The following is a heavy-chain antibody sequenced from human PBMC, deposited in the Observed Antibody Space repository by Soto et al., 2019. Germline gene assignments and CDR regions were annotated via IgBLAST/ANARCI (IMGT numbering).Heavy chain of an antibody. CDR2: INSDGSGR. Sequence: HPGGSLRLSCAAAGFTFSSAWMHWVRQAPGKGLVWVSHINSDGSGRSYADSVKGRFSISRDNAENTLYLQMNSLRAEDTAVYYCARAAPFNYGGNSYFDYWGQGTLVTVSS. CDR3: ARAAPFNYGGNSYFDY. D-gene: IGHD4-17*01. CDR1: GFTFSSAW. J-gene: IGHJ4*02. V-gene: IGHV3-74*01.